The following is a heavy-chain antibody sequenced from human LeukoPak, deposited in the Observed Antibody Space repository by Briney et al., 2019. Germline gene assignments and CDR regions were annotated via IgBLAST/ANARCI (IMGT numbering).Heavy chain of an antibody. CDR2: IYSGGST. J-gene: IGHJ4*02. Sequence: GGSLRLSCAASGFTVSSNYMSWVRQAPGKGLEWVSVIYSGGSTYYADSVKGRFTISRDNSKSTLYLQMNSLRAEDTAVYYCARGRQALEWLLFYYWGQGTLVTVSS. CDR3: ARGRQALEWLLFYY. V-gene: IGHV3-53*01. CDR1: GFTVSSNY. D-gene: IGHD3-3*01.